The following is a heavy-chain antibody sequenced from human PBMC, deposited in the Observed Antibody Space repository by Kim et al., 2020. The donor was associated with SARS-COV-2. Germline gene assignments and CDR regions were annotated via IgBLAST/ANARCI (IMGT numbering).Heavy chain of an antibody. CDR2: ISSSSSTI. D-gene: IGHD4-17*01. CDR1: GFTFSSYS. V-gene: IGHV3-48*02. J-gene: IGHJ4*02. CDR3: ARVARDYGDYGVCY. Sequence: GGSLRLSCAASGFTFSSYSMNWVRQAPGKGLEWVSYISSSSSTIYYADSVKGRFTISRDNAKNSLYLQMNSLRDEDTAVYYCARVARDYGDYGVCYWGQGTLVTVYS.